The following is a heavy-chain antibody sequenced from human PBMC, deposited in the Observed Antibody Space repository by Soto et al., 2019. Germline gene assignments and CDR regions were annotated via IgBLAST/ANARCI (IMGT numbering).Heavy chain of an antibody. CDR2: ISAYNGNT. CDR1: GYTFTSYG. Sequence: QVQLVQSGAEVKKPGASVKVSCKASGYTFTSYGISWVRQAPGQGLEWMGWISAYNGNTNYAQKLQGRDTMTTDTSTITAYMELRSLRSDDTAVYYCANVGGYCSGGSCYYYYGMDVCGQGTTVTVSS. D-gene: IGHD2-15*01. CDR3: ANVGGYCSGGSCYYYYGMDV. V-gene: IGHV1-18*04. J-gene: IGHJ6*02.